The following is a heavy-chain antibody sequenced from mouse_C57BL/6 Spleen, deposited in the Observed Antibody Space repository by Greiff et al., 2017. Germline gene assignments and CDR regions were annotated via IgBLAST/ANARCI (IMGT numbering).Heavy chain of an antibody. CDR2: IHPNSGST. CDR1: GYTFTSYW. D-gene: IGHD2-2*01. Sequence: VKLQESGAELVKPGASVKLSCKASGYTFTSYWMHWVKQRPGQGLEWIGMIHPNSGSTNYNEKFKSKATLTVDKSSSTAYMQLSSLTSEDSAVYYCARSDLNYGYDVWYFDVWGTGTTVTVSS. J-gene: IGHJ1*03. CDR3: ARSDLNYGYDVWYFDV. V-gene: IGHV1-64*01.